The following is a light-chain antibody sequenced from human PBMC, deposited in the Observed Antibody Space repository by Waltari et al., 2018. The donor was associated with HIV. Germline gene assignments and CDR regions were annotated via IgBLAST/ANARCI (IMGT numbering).Light chain of an antibody. CDR2: AAT. J-gene: IGKJ1*01. Sequence: DIQMTQSPSSLSASVGDRVTITCRASQNIDFYLNWYQQKPGKAPKLLIHAATSLQSGVPSRLSGSGSGTDFTLTISILQPEDVATYYCQQSYSTPRTFGLGTKVEI. V-gene: IGKV1-39*01. CDR1: QNIDFY. CDR3: QQSYSTPRT.